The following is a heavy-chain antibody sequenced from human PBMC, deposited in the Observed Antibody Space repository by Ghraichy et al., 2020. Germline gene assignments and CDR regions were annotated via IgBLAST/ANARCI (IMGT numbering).Heavy chain of an antibody. D-gene: IGHD2-15*01. CDR2: MNPNSGNT. CDR3: ASLTIIPLGYCSGGSCYSGYYYGMDV. V-gene: IGHV1-8*01. J-gene: IGHJ6*02. CDR1: GYTFTSYD. Sequence: ASVKVSCKASGYTFTSYDINWVRQATGQGLEWMGWMNPNSGNTGYAQKFQGRVTMTRNTSISTAYMELSSLRSEDTAVYYCASLTIIPLGYCSGGSCYSGYYYGMDVWGQGTTVTVSS.